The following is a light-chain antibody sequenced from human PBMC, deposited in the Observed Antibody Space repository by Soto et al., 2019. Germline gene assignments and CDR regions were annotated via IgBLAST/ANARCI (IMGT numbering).Light chain of an antibody. V-gene: IGKV3-20*01. CDR1: QSVSRY. CDR3: QQYYNSPWT. Sequence: EIVLTQSPATLSLSPGERATLSCRASQSVSRYLAWYQQKPGQAPRLLIYGASSRATGIPDRFSGSGSGADFTLTISRLEPEDFAVYYCQQYYNSPWTFGQGTKVDIK. CDR2: GAS. J-gene: IGKJ1*01.